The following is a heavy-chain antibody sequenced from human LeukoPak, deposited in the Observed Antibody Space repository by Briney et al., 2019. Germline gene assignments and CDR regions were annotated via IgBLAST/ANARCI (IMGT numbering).Heavy chain of an antibody. V-gene: IGHV3-7*01. Sequence: PGGSLRLSCAASGFTFSSYWMSWVRQAPGKGLEWVANIKQDGSEKYYVDSVKGRFTISRDNAKNSLYLQMNSLRAEDTAVYYCTRGGVRYSSSSGRGWFDPWGQGTLVTVSS. CDR3: TRGGVRYSSSSGRGWFDP. CDR1: GFTFSSYW. J-gene: IGHJ5*02. D-gene: IGHD6-6*01. CDR2: IKQDGSEK.